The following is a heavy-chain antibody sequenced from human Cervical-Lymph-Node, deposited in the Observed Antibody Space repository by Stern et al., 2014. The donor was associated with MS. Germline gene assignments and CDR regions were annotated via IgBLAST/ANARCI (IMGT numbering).Heavy chain of an antibody. CDR2: ISTYNGNT. Sequence: QMQLVQSGPEVKKPGASVPVSCKASGYRFNSYGINWVRQAPGQGLEWMGRISTYNGNTEYAQKIQGRVTMTTDTSTGTAYMELRSLRSDDTAVYYCARTNPLRFGNFHGIDVWGQGTTVIVSS. V-gene: IGHV1-18*01. CDR1: GYRFNSYG. J-gene: IGHJ6*02. CDR3: ARTNPLRFGNFHGIDV. D-gene: IGHD3-3*01.